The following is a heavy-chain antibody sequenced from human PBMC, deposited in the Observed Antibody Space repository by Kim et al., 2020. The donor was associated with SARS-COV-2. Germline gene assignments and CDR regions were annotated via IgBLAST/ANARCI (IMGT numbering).Heavy chain of an antibody. CDR3: ARDTRHAKQWLVEGMDV. Sequence: GGSLRLSCAASGFTFSSYSMNWVRQAPGKELEWVSSISSSSSYIYYADSVKGRFTISRDNAKNSLYLQMNSLRAEDTAVYYCARDTRHAKQWLVEGMDVWGQGTTVTVSS. D-gene: IGHD6-19*01. CDR1: GFTFSSYS. CDR2: ISSSSSYI. J-gene: IGHJ6*02. V-gene: IGHV3-21*01.